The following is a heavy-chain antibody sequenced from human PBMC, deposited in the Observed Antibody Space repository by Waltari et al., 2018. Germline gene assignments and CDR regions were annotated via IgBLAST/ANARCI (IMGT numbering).Heavy chain of an antibody. Sequence: QVQLQESGPGLVKPSQTLSLTCTVSGGSISSGSYYWSWIRQPAGKGLEWIGRIYTSGSTNYNPSLKSRATISVDTSKNQFSLKLSSVTAADTAVYYCARHILGDSPRRDGITMIVVVIANWFDPWGQGTLVTVSS. V-gene: IGHV4-61*02. CDR3: ARHILGDSPRRDGITMIVVVIANWFDP. D-gene: IGHD3-22*01. CDR2: IYTSGST. CDR1: GGSISSGSYY. J-gene: IGHJ5*02.